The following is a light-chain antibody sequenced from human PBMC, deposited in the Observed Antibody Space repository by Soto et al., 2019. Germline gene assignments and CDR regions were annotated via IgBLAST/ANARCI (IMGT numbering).Light chain of an antibody. CDR1: NSDIGFYNY. CDR2: EVA. J-gene: IGLJ1*01. V-gene: IGLV2-14*01. CDR3: SSYTSSSPIYV. Sequence: QSVLAQPASVCGSPGQSITISCTSTNSDIGFYNYVYWYQQHPGDAPKLTIYEVAKRPSGVSSRFSGSKSGNTASLNISGLQAEEEADYHCSSYTSSSPIYVFGTGTKVTVL.